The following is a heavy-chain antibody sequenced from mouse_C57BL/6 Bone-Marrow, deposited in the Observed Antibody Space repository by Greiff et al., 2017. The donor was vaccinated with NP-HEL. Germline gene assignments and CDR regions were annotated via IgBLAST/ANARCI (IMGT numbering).Heavy chain of an antibody. D-gene: IGHD2-4*01. CDR1: GFTFSDFY. CDR2: SRNKANDYTT. Sequence: DVMLVESGGGLVQSGRSLRLSCATSGFTFSDFYMEWVRQAPGKGLEWIAASRNKANDYTTEYSASVKGRFIVSRDTSQSILYLQMNALRAEDTAIYYCARALYDYDGYYFDYWGQGTTLTVSS. CDR3: ARALYDYDGYYFDY. J-gene: IGHJ2*01. V-gene: IGHV7-1*01.